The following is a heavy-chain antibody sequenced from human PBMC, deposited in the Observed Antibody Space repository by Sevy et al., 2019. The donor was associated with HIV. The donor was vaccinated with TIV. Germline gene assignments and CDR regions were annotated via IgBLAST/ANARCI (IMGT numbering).Heavy chain of an antibody. CDR1: GFTFSSFA. J-gene: IGHJ4*02. CDR3: ARDSNGNYYYFDY. D-gene: IGHD1-26*01. Sequence: GGSLRLSCAASGFTFSSFAMSWVRQAPGKGLEWVSLISGSGGSTYYADSVKGRFTISRDTSKNTLYLQMSSLRAEDTALYYCARDSNGNYYYFDYWGQGTPVTVSS. CDR2: ISGSGGST. V-gene: IGHV3-23*01.